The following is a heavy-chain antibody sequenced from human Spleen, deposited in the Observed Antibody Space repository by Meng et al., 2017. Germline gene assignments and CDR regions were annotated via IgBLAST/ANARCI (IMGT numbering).Heavy chain of an antibody. Sequence: QVQLQESGPGLVEPSQTLSLTCTVSGGSMSSGNYYWSWIRQPPGKGLEWIGYIYHSGSAYYNPSLKSRVSISVDTSKNQFSLNLNSMTAADTAVYYCASFDHIPRRNYFDYWGQGALVTVSS. D-gene: IGHD2-21*01. V-gene: IGHV4-30-4*01. CDR1: GGSMSSGNYY. CDR3: ASFDHIPRRNYFDY. CDR2: IYHSGSA. J-gene: IGHJ4*02.